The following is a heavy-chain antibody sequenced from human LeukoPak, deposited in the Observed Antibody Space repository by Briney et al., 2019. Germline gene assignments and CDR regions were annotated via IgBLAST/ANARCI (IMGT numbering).Heavy chain of an antibody. CDR1: GGSISSSSYY. J-gene: IGHJ4*02. CDR3: AIAARQTEYDY. CDR2: IYYSGST. V-gene: IGHV4-39*07. D-gene: IGHD6-6*01. Sequence: SETLPLTCTVSGGSISSSSYYWGWIRQPPGKGLEWIGSIYYSGSTYYNPSLKSRVTISVDTSKNQFSLKLSSVTAADTAVYYCAIAARQTEYDYWGQGTLVTVSS.